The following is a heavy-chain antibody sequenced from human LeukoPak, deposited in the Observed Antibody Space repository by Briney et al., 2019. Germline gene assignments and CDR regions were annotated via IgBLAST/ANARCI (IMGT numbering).Heavy chain of an antibody. V-gene: IGHV3-74*01. CDR1: GFTFSSYW. D-gene: IGHD3-10*01. Sequence: GGPLRLSCAASGFTFSSYWMHWVRHAPGKGLVWVSRINSDGSSTNYADYVKGRFTISRDNAKNTLYLQMNSLRAEDTAVYYCARDRGEYYFDYWGQGTLVTVSS. J-gene: IGHJ4*02. CDR2: INSDGSST. CDR3: ARDRGEYYFDY.